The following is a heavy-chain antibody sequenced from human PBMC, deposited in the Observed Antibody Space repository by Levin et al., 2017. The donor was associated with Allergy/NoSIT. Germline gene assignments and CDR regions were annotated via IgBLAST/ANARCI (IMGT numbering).Heavy chain of an antibody. CDR3: ARHGGAAQGFDY. CDR2: VDYSGVT. CDR1: GDSIGSSRYF. Sequence: PSQTLSLTCTVSGDSIGSSRYFWGWIRQAPGRGLEWIGSVDYSGVTHYNPSLQSRITVSVDTSKNQFSLNLSSVTATDTATYYCARHGGAAQGFDYWGQGTLVTVSS. J-gene: IGHJ4*02. V-gene: IGHV4-39*01. D-gene: IGHD3-16*01.